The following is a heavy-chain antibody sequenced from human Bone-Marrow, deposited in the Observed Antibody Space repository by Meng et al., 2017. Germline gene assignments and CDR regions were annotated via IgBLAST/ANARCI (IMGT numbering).Heavy chain of an antibody. J-gene: IGHJ3*02. Sequence: ASVKVSCKASGYIFTGYYMHWVRQAPGQGLEWMGWINPNSGGTNYAQKFQGRVTMTRETSISTAYLELSRLRSDDTAVYYCTRDDPLRAFDIWGQGTMVTVSS. CDR1: GYIFTGYY. CDR2: INPNSGGT. CDR3: TRDDPLRAFDI. V-gene: IGHV1-2*02.